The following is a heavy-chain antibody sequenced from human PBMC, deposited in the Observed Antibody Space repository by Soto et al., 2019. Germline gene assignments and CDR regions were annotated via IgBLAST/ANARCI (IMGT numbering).Heavy chain of an antibody. Sequence: SETLSLTCTVSGGSISSYYWSWIRQPPGKGLEWIGYIYYSGSTNYNPSLKSRVTISVDTSKNQFSLKLSSVTAADTAVYYCARALTYGSGSNWFDPWGQGTLVTVS. CDR3: ARALTYGSGSNWFDP. CDR1: GGSISSYY. D-gene: IGHD3-10*01. J-gene: IGHJ5*02. CDR2: IYYSGST. V-gene: IGHV4-59*01.